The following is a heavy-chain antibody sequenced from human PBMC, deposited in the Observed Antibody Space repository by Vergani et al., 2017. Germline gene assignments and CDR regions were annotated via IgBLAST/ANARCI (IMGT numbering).Heavy chain of an antibody. CDR2: ISGSGGST. D-gene: IGHD3-9*01. J-gene: IGHJ5*02. Sequence: EVQLLESGGGLVQPGGSLRLSCAASGFTFSSYAMSWVRQAPGKGLEWVSAISGSGGSTYYADSVKGRFTISRDNSKNTLYLQMNSLRAEDTAVYYCARVGYDILTGYYGKGFGWFDPWGQGTLVTVSS. CDR1: GFTFSSYA. V-gene: IGHV3-23*01. CDR3: ARVGYDILTGYYGKGFGWFDP.